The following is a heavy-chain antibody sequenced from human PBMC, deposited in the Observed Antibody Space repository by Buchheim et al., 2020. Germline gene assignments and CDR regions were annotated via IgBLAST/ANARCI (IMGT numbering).Heavy chain of an antibody. J-gene: IGHJ5*02. CDR3: AKDRGDCSGGSCYSFGYWFDP. V-gene: IGHV3-23*04. CDR2: ISGSGGST. D-gene: IGHD2-15*01. Sequence: EVQLVESGGGLVKPGGSLRLSCAASGFTFSSYAMSWVRQAPGKGLEWVSAISGSGGSTYYADSVKGRFTISRDNSKNTLYLQMNSLRAEDTAVYYCAKDRGDCSGGSCYSFGYWFDPWGQGTL. CDR1: GFTFSSYA.